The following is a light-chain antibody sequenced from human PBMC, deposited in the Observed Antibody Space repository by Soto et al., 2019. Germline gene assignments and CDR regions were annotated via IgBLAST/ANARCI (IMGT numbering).Light chain of an antibody. CDR3: CSYAGSYTHYV. Sequence: QSALTQPRSVSGSPGQSVTISCTGTSGDVGGYNYFSWYQEHPGKAPKLMIYDVSKRPSGVPDRFSGSKSGNTASLPISGLQAEDEADYYCCSYAGSYTHYVFGTGTKLTVL. CDR2: DVS. CDR1: SGDVGGYNY. J-gene: IGLJ1*01. V-gene: IGLV2-11*01.